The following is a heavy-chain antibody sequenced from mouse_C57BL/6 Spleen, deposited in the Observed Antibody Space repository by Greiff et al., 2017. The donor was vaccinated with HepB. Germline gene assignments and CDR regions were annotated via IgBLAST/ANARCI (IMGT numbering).Heavy chain of an antibody. D-gene: IGHD1-1*01. CDR3: ARTVVARRAWFAY. V-gene: IGHV1-26*01. CDR1: GYTFTDYY. Sequence: EVQLQQSGPELVKPGASVKISCKASGYTFTDYYMNWVKQSHGKSLEWIGDINPNNGGTSYNQKFKGKATLTVDKSSSTAYMELRSLTSEDSAVYYCARTVVARRAWFAYWGQGTLVTVSA. CDR2: INPNNGGT. J-gene: IGHJ3*01.